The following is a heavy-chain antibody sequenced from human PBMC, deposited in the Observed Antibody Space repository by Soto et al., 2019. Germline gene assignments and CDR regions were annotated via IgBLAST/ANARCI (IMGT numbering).Heavy chain of an antibody. J-gene: IGHJ4*02. Sequence: QVQLVESGGRVVQPGRSLRLSCAASGFMFNRYAIHWVRQTPGKGLEGVAVISRDGSVQYYADSVRGRFIIFRDMAKDTVYLEINSLRVEDTAVFYCARSRSGAVPDSFGYWGQGTLVTVSS. D-gene: IGHD3-3*01. V-gene: IGHV3-30-3*01. CDR1: GFMFNRYA. CDR3: ARSRSGAVPDSFGY. CDR2: ISRDGSVQ.